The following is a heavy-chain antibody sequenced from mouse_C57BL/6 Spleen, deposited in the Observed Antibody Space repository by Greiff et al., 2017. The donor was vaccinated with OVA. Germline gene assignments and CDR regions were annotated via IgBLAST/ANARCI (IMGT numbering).Heavy chain of an antibody. D-gene: IGHD1-1*01. CDR1: GYTFTSYW. V-gene: IGHV1-50*01. CDR2: IDPSDSYT. J-gene: IGHJ4*01. Sequence: QVQLQQPGAELVKPGASVKLSCKASGYTFTSYWMQWVKQRPGQGLEWIGEIDPSDSYTNYTQKFKGKATLTVDTSSSTAYMQLSSLTSEDSAVYYCARDRRDYYGSSYDAMDYWGQGTSVTVST. CDR3: ARDRRDYYGSSYDAMDY.